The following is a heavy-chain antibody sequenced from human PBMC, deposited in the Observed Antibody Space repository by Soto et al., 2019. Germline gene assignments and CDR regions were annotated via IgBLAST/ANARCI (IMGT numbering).Heavy chain of an antibody. J-gene: IGHJ4*02. CDR2: IYSGGST. CDR3: AREPLGRLPNKQPKYYFDY. V-gene: IGHV3-66*01. Sequence: EVQLVESGGGLVQPGGSLRLSCAASGFTVSSNYMSWVRQAPGKGLEWVSVIYSGGSTYYADSVKGRFTISRDNSKNTLYLQMNSLRAEDTAVYYCAREPLGRLPNKQPKYYFDYWGQGTLVTVSS. CDR1: GFTVSSNY. D-gene: IGHD5-12*01.